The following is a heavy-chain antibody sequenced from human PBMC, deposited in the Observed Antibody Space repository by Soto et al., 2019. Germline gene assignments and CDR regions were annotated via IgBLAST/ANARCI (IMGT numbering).Heavy chain of an antibody. CDR2: ISGGGGST. J-gene: IGHJ6*03. D-gene: IGHD4-4*01. CDR3: AKDPLYSNFYYYYMDV. CDR1: GFTFSSYA. Sequence: EVLLLESGGGLVQPGGSLRLSCAASGFTFSSYAMSWVRQAPGKGLEWVSGISGGGGSTFYADPVKGRFTISRDNSKNTLYLQMNSLRAEDTAVYYCAKDPLYSNFYYYYMDVWGKGTTVTVSS. V-gene: IGHV3-23*01.